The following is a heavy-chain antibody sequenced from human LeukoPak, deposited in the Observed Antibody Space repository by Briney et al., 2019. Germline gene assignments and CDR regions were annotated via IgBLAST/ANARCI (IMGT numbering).Heavy chain of an antibody. D-gene: IGHD3-22*01. J-gene: IGHJ4*02. V-gene: IGHV4-39*01. CDR2: IYYSGST. CDR3: ALMYYSDSRGYYLGYYFDY. Sequence: PSETLSLTCTVSGGSISSSSYYWGWIRQPPGKGLAWIGSIYYSGSTYYSPSLKSRVTISVVTSKNQFSLKLSSVTAADTAVYYCALMYYSDSRGYYLGYYFDYWGRGTLVTVSS. CDR1: GGSISSSSYY.